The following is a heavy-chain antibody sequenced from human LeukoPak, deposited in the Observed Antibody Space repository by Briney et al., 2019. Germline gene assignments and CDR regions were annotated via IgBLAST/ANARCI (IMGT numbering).Heavy chain of an antibody. Sequence: GGSLRLSCAASGFTFSSYAMSWVRQAPGKGLEWVSAISGSGGSTYYADSVKGRFTISRDNSKNTLYLQMNSLRAGDTAVYYCAKGGIYYYYMDVWGKGTTVTVSS. CDR2: ISGSGGST. V-gene: IGHV3-23*01. CDR3: AKGGIYYYYMDV. D-gene: IGHD3-16*01. J-gene: IGHJ6*03. CDR1: GFTFSSYA.